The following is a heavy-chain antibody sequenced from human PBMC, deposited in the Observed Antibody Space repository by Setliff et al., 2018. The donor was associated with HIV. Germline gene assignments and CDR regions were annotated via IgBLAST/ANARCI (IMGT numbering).Heavy chain of an antibody. J-gene: IGHJ5*02. CDR2: INVGSGKT. CDR3: ARDGCSGQRCYLFNWFDP. D-gene: IGHD2-15*01. CDR1: GGTFSSYA. V-gene: IGHV1-3*01. Sequence: ASVKVSCKASGGTFSSYAISWVRQAPGQGLEWMGWINVGSGKTQYSQEFQGRVTITRDTSATTAYMELSGLTSEDTAVYYCARDGCSGQRCYLFNWFDPWGQ.